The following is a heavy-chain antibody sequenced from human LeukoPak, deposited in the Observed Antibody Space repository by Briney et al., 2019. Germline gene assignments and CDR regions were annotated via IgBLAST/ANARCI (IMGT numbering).Heavy chain of an antibody. Sequence: ASVKVSCKAPGGTFSSYAISWVRQAPGQGLEWMGRIIPILGIANYAQKFQGRVTITADKSTSTAYMELSSLRSEDTAVYYCASGYSYGFYKFDPWGQGTLVTVSS. CDR1: GGTFSSYA. CDR3: ASGYSYGFYKFDP. V-gene: IGHV1-69*04. CDR2: IIPILGIA. D-gene: IGHD5-18*01. J-gene: IGHJ5*02.